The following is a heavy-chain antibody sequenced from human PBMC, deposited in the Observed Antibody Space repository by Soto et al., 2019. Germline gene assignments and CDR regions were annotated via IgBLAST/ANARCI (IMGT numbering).Heavy chain of an antibody. CDR2: INHSGST. Sequence: PSETLSLTCAVYGGSFSGYYWSWIRQPPGKGLEWIGEINHSGSTNYNPSLKSRVTISVDTSKNQFSLKLSSVTAADTAVYYCARGYSGYDWGIRAYYYGMDVWGQGTTVTVSS. J-gene: IGHJ6*02. D-gene: IGHD5-12*01. CDR1: GGSFSGYY. V-gene: IGHV4-34*01. CDR3: ARGYSGYDWGIRAYYYGMDV.